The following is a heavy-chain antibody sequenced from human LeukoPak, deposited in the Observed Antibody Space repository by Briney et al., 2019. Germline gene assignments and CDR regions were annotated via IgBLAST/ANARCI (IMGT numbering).Heavy chain of an antibody. Sequence: PGGSLRLSCAASGFSFTNYWMHWVRQAPGKGLEWVSGISWDSGSIGYADSVKGRFTISRDNAKNSLYLQMNSLRAEDTALYYCAKDILPGSWLHKIGGNFDYWGQGTLVTVSS. J-gene: IGHJ4*02. CDR2: ISWDSGSI. V-gene: IGHV3-9*01. CDR1: GFSFTNYW. CDR3: AKDILPGSWLHKIGGNFDY. D-gene: IGHD3-16*01.